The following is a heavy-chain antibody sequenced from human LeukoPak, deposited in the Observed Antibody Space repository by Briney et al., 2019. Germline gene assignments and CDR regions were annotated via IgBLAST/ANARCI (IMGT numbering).Heavy chain of an antibody. D-gene: IGHD2-15*01. J-gene: IGHJ5*02. CDR1: GYSISSNDY. CDR2: INHSGRT. Sequence: SETLSLTCTVSGYSISSNDYWGWIRQPPGKALEWIGSINHSGRTYYNPSLKSRLTISVDTSKNQFSLKLTSVTATDTAAYYCAIALGSYSWTPWGQGTLVTVSS. V-gene: IGHV4-38-2*02. CDR3: AIALGSYSWTP.